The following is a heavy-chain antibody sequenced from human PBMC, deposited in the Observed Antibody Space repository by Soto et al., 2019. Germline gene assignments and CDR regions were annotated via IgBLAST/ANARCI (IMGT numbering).Heavy chain of an antibody. Sequence: PGESQKISCKGPGHLFNNHWIGWVRQTPGKGLEWMGLIFTRDSETKTSPSFQGHVSFSVDNSINTVYLQWTSLKTTDTGIYFCARGYFDSGHGYDLWGQGTLVTVSS. J-gene: IGHJ5*02. CDR3: ARGYFDSGHGYDL. CDR1: GHLFNNHW. CDR2: IFTRDSET. D-gene: IGHD3-10*01. V-gene: IGHV5-51*01.